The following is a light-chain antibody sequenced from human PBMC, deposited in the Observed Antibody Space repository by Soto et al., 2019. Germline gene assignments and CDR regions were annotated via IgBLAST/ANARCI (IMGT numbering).Light chain of an antibody. CDR3: QQYGSSPAT. CDR1: QSVSSSY. V-gene: IGKV3-20*01. CDR2: GAS. Sequence: EIVLTQSPGTLSLSPGERATLSCRASQSVSSSYLAWYQQKPGQAPRLLIYGASSRATGIPDRFSGSGSGTDFTLTISRLEPEDFAVSYCQQYGSSPATFGPGTKVDIK. J-gene: IGKJ3*01.